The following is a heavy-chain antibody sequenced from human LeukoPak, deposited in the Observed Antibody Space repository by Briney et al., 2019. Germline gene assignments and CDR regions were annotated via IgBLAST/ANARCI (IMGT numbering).Heavy chain of an antibody. V-gene: IGHV3-9*01. CDR3: AKAPHYYTAATYWDYFEN. Sequence: PGGSLRLSCAASGFTFDNYAMNWVRQSPGKGLEWVSGISWNSNTTAYADSVKGRFTISRDNANNSLYLLMNSLRSEDTAFYYCAKAPHYYTAATYWDYFENWGQGSLVTVSS. CDR2: ISWNSNTT. D-gene: IGHD3-10*01. J-gene: IGHJ4*02. CDR1: GFTFDNYA.